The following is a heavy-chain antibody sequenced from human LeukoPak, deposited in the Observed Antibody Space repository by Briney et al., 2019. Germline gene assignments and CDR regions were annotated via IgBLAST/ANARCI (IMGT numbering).Heavy chain of an antibody. CDR2: ISYDGSHQ. CDR1: GFTFSSYS. CDR3: ARDTKTAAGTFDF. J-gene: IGHJ4*02. V-gene: IGHV3-30*04. D-gene: IGHD6-13*01. Sequence: GRSLRLSCAASGFTFSSYSMHWVRQTPGKGLEWVAVISYDGSHQFYPDSVKARFTISRDNSKNTLYLEASSLKAEDTAVYYCARDTKTAAGTFDFWGQGTLVTVSS.